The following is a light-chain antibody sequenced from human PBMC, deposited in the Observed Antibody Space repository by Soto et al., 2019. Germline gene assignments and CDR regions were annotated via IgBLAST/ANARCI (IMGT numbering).Light chain of an antibody. CDR1: QSIVNW. CDR3: QQYSSYSRT. CDR2: KAS. J-gene: IGKJ1*01. Sequence: DIQMTQSPSTLSASEGDRVTITCRASQSIVNWLAWYQQKPGKAPKLLIYKASTLASGVPSRFSGSISGTEFTLAISSLQPDDFATYYCQQYSSYSRTCGQGTKVEIK. V-gene: IGKV1-5*03.